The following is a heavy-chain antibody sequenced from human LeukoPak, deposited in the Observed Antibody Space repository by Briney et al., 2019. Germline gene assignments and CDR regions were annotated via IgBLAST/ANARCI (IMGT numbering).Heavy chain of an antibody. D-gene: IGHD4-17*01. V-gene: IGHV4-4*07. CDR2: IYISGST. CDR3: PGGDYGEYPLGH. CDR1: GGSISSYY. Sequence: SETLSLTCTVSGGSISSYYLSWIRQAAGKGLEWIGRIYISGSTNYNPSLTKRATISVSTSKNQSSLHLSSVTAADTPVHYLPGGDYGEYPLGHWGKGTLVRV. J-gene: IGHJ4*02.